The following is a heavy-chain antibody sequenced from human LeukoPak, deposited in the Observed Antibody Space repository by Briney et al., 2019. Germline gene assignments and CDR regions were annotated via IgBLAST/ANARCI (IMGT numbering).Heavy chain of an antibody. CDR2: IYSGGST. V-gene: IGHV3-53*01. Sequence: GGSLRLSCAASGFTVNSNYMSWVRQAAGKGLEWVSVIYSGGSTYYADSVKGRFTISRDNSKNTLYLQMNSLRAEDTAVYYCASMYFSQYLQHWCQGTLVTVSS. CDR3: ASMYFSQYLQH. J-gene: IGHJ1*01. CDR1: GFTVNSNY. D-gene: IGHD2-8*01.